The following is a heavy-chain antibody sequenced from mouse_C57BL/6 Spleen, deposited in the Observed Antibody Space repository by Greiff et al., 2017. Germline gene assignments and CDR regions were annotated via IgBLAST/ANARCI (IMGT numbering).Heavy chain of an antibody. Sequence: EVQGVESGGGLVKPGGSLKLSCAASGFTFSSYAMSWVRQTPEKRLEWVATISDGGSYTYYPDNVKGRFTISRDNAKNNLYLQMSHLKSEDTAMYYFARDDYGSSSFAYWGQGTLVTVSA. V-gene: IGHV5-4*01. CDR2: ISDGGSYT. CDR1: GFTFSSYA. D-gene: IGHD1-1*01. CDR3: ARDDYGSSSFAY. J-gene: IGHJ3*01.